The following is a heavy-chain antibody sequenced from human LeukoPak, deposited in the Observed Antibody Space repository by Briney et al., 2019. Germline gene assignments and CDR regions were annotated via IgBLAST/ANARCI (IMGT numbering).Heavy chain of an antibody. CDR3: ARSGWLQLKYFDY. CDR1: GYSCTSYW. D-gene: IGHD5-24*01. V-gene: IGHV5-51*01. Sequence: GESLKISCKGSGYSCTSYWSGWVRQMPGKGLEWMGIIYPGDSDTRYSPSFQGQVNISADKSISTAYLQWSSLKASDTAMYYCARSGWLQLKYFDYWGQGTLVTVSS. J-gene: IGHJ4*02. CDR2: IYPGDSDT.